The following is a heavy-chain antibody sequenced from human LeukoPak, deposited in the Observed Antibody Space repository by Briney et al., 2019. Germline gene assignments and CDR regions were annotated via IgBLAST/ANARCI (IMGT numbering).Heavy chain of an antibody. D-gene: IGHD2/OR15-2a*01. CDR2: IYPGDSNT. CDR1: GYSFTNYW. CDR3: ARRTNSYTFLPDY. Sequence: GSLKISCMGSGYSFTNYWIAWVRQMPGKGLGWMGIIYPGDSNTIYSPSFQGQVTISADKSINTAYLQWRSLAASDTAMYYCARRTNSYTFLPDYWGQGTLVTVSS. V-gene: IGHV5-51*01. J-gene: IGHJ4*02.